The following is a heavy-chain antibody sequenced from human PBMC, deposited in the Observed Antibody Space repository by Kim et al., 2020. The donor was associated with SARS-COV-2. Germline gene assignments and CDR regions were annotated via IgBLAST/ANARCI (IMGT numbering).Heavy chain of an antibody. CDR2: LYYSGSY. CDR3: ARGPAAPLRTNWFDP. CDR1: GGSISSGGYY. J-gene: IGHJ5*02. V-gene: IGHV4-31*03. Sequence: SETLSLTCTVSGGSISSGGYYWSWIRQHTGKGLEWIVYLYYSGSYYYNPSLKIRVTISVDTYKNQFSLKLRSVTAADTALYYCARGPAAPLRTNWFDPWGQGTLVTVSS. D-gene: IGHD5-12*01.